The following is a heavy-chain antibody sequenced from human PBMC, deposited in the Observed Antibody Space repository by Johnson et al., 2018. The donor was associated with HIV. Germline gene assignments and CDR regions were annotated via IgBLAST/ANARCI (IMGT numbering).Heavy chain of an antibody. Sequence: QVQLVESGGGLVQPGGSLRLSCVASGFTFSSNALNWFRQAPGKGLEWVAVISYDGSNKCYADSVKGRFTISRDNSKNTLYLQMNSLRAEDTAVYYCARAYNYPIWGQGTMLTVSS. CDR1: GFTFSSNA. J-gene: IGHJ3*02. CDR3: ARAYNYPI. CDR2: ISYDGSNK. D-gene: IGHD1-1*01. V-gene: IGHV3-30*19.